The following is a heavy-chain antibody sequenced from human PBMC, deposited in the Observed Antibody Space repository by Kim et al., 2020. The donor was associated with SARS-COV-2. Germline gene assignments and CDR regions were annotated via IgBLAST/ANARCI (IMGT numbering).Heavy chain of an antibody. Sequence: GGSLRLSCVASGFTFSSYTMHWVRQAPGKGLDWVSSISGRGSYLYFAGSVKGRFTISRDNAKNSLYLQMTGLRVEDTAVYYCARWRGDARGYFDDWGQGTLVTVTS. CDR3: ARWRGDARGYFDD. J-gene: IGHJ4*02. D-gene: IGHD3-16*01. CDR2: ISGRGSYL. V-gene: IGHV3-21*01. CDR1: GFTFSSYT.